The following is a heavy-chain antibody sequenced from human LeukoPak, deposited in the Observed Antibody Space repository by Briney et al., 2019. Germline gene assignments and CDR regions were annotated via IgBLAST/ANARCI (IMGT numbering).Heavy chain of an antibody. J-gene: IGHJ6*03. CDR2: ISYDGSNK. CDR3: ARGDYDILTGHTYYYYMDV. V-gene: IGHV3-30*04. CDR1: GFTFSSYA. Sequence: PGGSLRLSCAASGFTFSSYAMHWVRQAPGKGLEWVAVISYDGSNKYYADSVKGRFTISRDNSKNTLYLQMNSLRAEDTAVYYCARGDYDILTGHTYYYYMDVWGKGTTVTVSS. D-gene: IGHD3-9*01.